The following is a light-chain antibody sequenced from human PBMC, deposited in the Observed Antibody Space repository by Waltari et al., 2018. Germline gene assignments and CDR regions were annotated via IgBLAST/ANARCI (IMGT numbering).Light chain of an antibody. J-gene: IGLJ3*02. CDR1: TSNLGNND. V-gene: IGLV1-51*02. CDR3: GTWDSSLSGEFWV. Sequence: QSVLTQPPSVSAAPGQKVTISCSGSTSNLGNNDVSWYQQLPGTAPKLLIFENDKRPSGIPGRCSGSKSGTSATLGITGLQTGDEADYFCGTWDSSLSGEFWVFGGGTKLTVL. CDR2: END.